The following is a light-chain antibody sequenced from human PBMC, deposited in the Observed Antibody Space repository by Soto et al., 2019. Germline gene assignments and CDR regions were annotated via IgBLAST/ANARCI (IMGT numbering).Light chain of an antibody. Sequence: DMQMTQSPSSLSASVGDRVTITCRASQGISNYLVWYQQKPGKVPKLLIYAASTLQSGVPSRFSGSGSGTDFTLTISSLQPEDVASYYCQNYNGAPWTFGQGTKVEIK. J-gene: IGKJ1*01. CDR1: QGISNY. CDR3: QNYNGAPWT. V-gene: IGKV1-27*01. CDR2: AAS.